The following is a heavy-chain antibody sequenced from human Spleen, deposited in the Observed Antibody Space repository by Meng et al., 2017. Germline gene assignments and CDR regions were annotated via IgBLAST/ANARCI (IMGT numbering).Heavy chain of an antibody. CDR1: GGSISTSGYY. V-gene: IGHV4-39*01. Sequence: QPQLPEAGPGLVKPSEALSLTRSVSGGSISTSGYYWGWIRPPPGKGLEGIGSIGHSGITYYTPSLKSRVTVSIDTSKSQFSLKLTSVTAADTAVYYCVRSSGWVRTGFDPWGQGTLVTVSS. D-gene: IGHD6-19*01. CDR2: IGHSGIT. J-gene: IGHJ5*02. CDR3: VRSSGWVRTGFDP.